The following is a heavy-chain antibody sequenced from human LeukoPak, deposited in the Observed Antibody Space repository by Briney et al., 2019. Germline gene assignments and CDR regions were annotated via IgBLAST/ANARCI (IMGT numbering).Heavy chain of an antibody. V-gene: IGHV4-39*01. CDR1: GGSISSSSYY. Sequence: SETLSLTCTVSGGSISSSSYYWGWIRQPPGKGLEWIGSIYYSGSTYYNPSLKSRVTISVDTSKNQFSLKLSSVTAADTAVYYCARARRIITYYDSSGYSFDYWGQGTLVTVSS. CDR3: ARARRIITYYDSSGYSFDY. J-gene: IGHJ4*02. CDR2: IYYSGST. D-gene: IGHD3-22*01.